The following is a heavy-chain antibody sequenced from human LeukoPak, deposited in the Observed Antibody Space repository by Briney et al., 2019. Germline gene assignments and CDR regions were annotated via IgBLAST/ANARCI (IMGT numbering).Heavy chain of an antibody. Sequence: EGSLRLSCAASGFTFSSYAMSWVRQAPGKGLEWVSAISGSGGSTYYADSVKGRFTISRDNSKNTLYLQMNSLRAEDTAVYYCALISSGWARYYYYGMDVWGQGTTVTVSS. CDR3: ALISSGWARYYYYGMDV. V-gene: IGHV3-23*01. CDR2: ISGSGGST. J-gene: IGHJ6*02. CDR1: GFTFSSYA. D-gene: IGHD6-19*01.